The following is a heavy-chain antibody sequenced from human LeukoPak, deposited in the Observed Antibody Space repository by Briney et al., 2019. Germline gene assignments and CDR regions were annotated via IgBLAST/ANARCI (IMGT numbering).Heavy chain of an antibody. J-gene: IGHJ4*02. CDR3: ARGYYYDSSGYYRRGDLDY. Sequence: ASVKVSCKASGYTFTDYYMHWVRQAPGQGLEWMGWINPNSGGTNYAQKFQGRVTMTRDTSISTAYMELSRLRSDDTAVYYCARGYYYDSSGYYRRGDLDYWGQGTLVTVSS. CDR2: INPNSGGT. D-gene: IGHD3-22*01. CDR1: GYTFTDYY. V-gene: IGHV1-2*02.